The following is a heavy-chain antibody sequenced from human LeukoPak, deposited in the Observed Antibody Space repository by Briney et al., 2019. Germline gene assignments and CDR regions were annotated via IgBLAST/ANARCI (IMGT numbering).Heavy chain of an antibody. CDR3: ASAQNRIAAAGTRGGVY. V-gene: IGHV4-4*02. J-gene: IGHJ4*02. CDR1: GGSISSSNW. D-gene: IGHD6-13*01. CDR2: IYHSGST. Sequence: PSGTLSLTCAVSGGSISSSNWWSWVRQPPGKGLEWIGEIYHSGSTNYNPSLKSRVTISVDKSKNQFSLKLSSVTAADTAVYYCASAQNRIAAAGTRGGVYWGQGTLVTVSS.